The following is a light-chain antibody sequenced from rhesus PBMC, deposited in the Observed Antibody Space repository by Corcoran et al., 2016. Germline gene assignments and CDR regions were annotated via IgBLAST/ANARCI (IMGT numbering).Light chain of an antibody. CDR2: GTS. V-gene: IGKV3S9*01. J-gene: IGKJ2*01. Sequence: EIVMTQSPATLSLSLGERATLSCRASESVSSYVAWYQQNPEQAPRLLIYGTSTRATGIPDRFSGIGSGTDLTLIISRLGPEVKGIYFCQQYNGWISFGQVTKVEI. CDR1: ESVSSY. CDR3: QQYNGWIS.